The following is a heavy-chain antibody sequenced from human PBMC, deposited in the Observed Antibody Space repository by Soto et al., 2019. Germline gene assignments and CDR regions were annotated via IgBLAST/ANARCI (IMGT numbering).Heavy chain of an antibody. V-gene: IGHV1-69*01. J-gene: IGHJ4*02. Sequence: QVHLVQSGAEVKKPGSSVKVSCKASGGTFSSYAISWVRQAPGQGLEWMGGFIPIFGTTNYAQKFQGRGTITADESTSTAYRELSSLRSEDTAVYYCTRDRGRRYNDGRGYYYSAYWGQGTLVTVSS. CDR2: FIPIFGTT. D-gene: IGHD3-22*01. CDR3: TRDRGRRYNDGRGYYYSAY. CDR1: GGTFSSYA.